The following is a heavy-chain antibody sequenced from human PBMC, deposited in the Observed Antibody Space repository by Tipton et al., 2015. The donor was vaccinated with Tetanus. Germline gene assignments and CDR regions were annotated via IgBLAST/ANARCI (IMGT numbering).Heavy chain of an antibody. J-gene: IGHJ4*02. CDR3: ARGGIAAAGGGLDY. D-gene: IGHD6-13*01. V-gene: IGHV4-39*07. CDR1: GDSISSSRYY. CDR2: IYYRGDT. Sequence: TLSLTCTVTGDSISSSRYYWGWVRLAPGKGLEWIGSIYYRGDTYHSPSLKSRVTISVDTSKNQFSLKLSSVTAADTAVYYCARGGIAAAGGGLDYWGQGTLVTVSS.